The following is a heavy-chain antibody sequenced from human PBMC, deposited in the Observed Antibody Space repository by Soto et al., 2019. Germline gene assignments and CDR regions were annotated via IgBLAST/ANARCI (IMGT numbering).Heavy chain of an antibody. CDR3: ARGVVRVAATRYYYYYYMDV. CDR1: GFTFSSYW. Sequence: GGSLRLSCAASGFTFSSYWMSWVRQAPGKGLEWVANIKQDGSEKYYVDSVKGRFTISRDNAKNSLYLQMNSLRAEDTAVYYCARGVVRVAATRYYYYYYMDVWGKGTTVTVSS. V-gene: IGHV3-7*01. D-gene: IGHD2-15*01. CDR2: IKQDGSEK. J-gene: IGHJ6*03.